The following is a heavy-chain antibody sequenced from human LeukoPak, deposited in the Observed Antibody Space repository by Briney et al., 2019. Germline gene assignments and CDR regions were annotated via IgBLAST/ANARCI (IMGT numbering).Heavy chain of an antibody. CDR1: GFTFSTYG. CDR3: AKDRGSSWYPY. D-gene: IGHD6-13*01. V-gene: IGHV3-33*06. CDR2: IWNDGSNK. Sequence: PGGSLRLSCAASGFTFSTYGIHWVRQAPGKGLEWVAVIWNDGSNKYYADSVKGRFTISRDNSKNTLYLQMNSLRAEDTAVYYCAKDRGSSWYPYWGQGTLVTVSS. J-gene: IGHJ4*02.